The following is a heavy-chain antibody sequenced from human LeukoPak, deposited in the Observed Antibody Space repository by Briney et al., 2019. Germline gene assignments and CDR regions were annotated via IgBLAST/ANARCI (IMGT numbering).Heavy chain of an antibody. CDR2: ISWNSGSI. CDR3: ARGLGIDY. Sequence: GRSLRLSCAASGFTFDDYAMHWVRQAPGKGLEWVSGISWNSGSIGYADSAKGRFTISRDNAKNSLYLQMNSLRGEDTAVYYCARGLGIDYWGQGTLVTVSS. CDR1: GFTFDDYA. J-gene: IGHJ4*02. V-gene: IGHV3-9*01. D-gene: IGHD7-27*01.